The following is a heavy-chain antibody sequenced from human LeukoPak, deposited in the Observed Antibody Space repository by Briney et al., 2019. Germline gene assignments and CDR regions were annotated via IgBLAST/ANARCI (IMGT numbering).Heavy chain of an antibody. CDR3: AREPLPVGYCSGGSCYGNWFDP. CDR2: IIPIFGTA. CDR1: GGTFSSYA. J-gene: IGHJ5*02. V-gene: IGHV1-69*05. Sequence: SVKVSCKASGGTFSSYAISWVRQAPGQGLEWMGGIIPIFGTANYAQKFQGRVTITTDESTSTAYMELSSLRSEDTAVYYCAREPLPVGYCSGGSCYGNWFDPWGQGTLVTVSS. D-gene: IGHD2-15*01.